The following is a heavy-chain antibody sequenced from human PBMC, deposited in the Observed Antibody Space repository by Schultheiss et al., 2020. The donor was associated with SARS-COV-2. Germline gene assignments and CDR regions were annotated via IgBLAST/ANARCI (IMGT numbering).Heavy chain of an antibody. CDR3: ARGHAGAVDY. Sequence: SETLSLTCTVSGGSISSSSYYWGWIRQPPGKGLEWIGSIYYSGSTYYNPSLKSRVTISVDTSKNQFSLKLSSVTAADTAVYYCARGHAGAVDYWGQGTLVTVSS. CDR1: GGSISSSSYY. CDR2: IYYSGST. J-gene: IGHJ4*02. V-gene: IGHV4-39*01. D-gene: IGHD1-14*01.